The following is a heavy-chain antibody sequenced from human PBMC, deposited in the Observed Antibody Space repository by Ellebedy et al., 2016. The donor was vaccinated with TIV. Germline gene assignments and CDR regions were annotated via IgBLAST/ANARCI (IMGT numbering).Heavy chain of an antibody. CDR2: IDWDEDT. D-gene: IGHD5-18*01. V-gene: IGHV2-70*11. Sequence: SGPTLVKPTETLTLTCTFSGFSLSTSGMCINWIRQPPGKALEWLARIDWDEDTYYTTSLQTRLTISKDRSRNQVVLIMTDMGADESGMYFCAREDGEYSYGLDSWGQGTLVTVSS. CDR1: GFSLSTSGMC. J-gene: IGHJ4*02. CDR3: AREDGEYSYGLDS.